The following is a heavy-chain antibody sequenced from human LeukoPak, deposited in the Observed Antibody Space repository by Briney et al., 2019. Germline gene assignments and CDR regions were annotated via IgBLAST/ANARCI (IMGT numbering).Heavy chain of an antibody. Sequence: SETLSLTCTVSGGSISSYYWSWIRQPAGKGLEWIGRIYTSGSTNYNPSLKSRVTISVDTSKNQFSLKLSSVTAADTAVYYCARHNFSDFWSGYYTCDYYYYGMDVWGQGTTVTVSS. V-gene: IGHV4-4*07. J-gene: IGHJ6*02. CDR3: ARHNFSDFWSGYYTCDYYYYGMDV. CDR1: GGSISSYY. D-gene: IGHD3-3*01. CDR2: IYTSGST.